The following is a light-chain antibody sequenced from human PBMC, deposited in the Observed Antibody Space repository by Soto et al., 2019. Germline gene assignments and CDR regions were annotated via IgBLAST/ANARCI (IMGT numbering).Light chain of an antibody. J-gene: IGLJ1*01. CDR2: DVS. CDR3: SSYTSSSTLL. V-gene: IGLV2-14*01. Sequence: QSALTQPASVSGSPGQSITISCTGTSSDVGGYNYVSWYQQHPGKAPKLMIYDVSNRPSGVSNRFSGSKSGNTASLTISGLQAEDEADYYCSSYTSSSTLLFGTGTKVT. CDR1: SSDVGGYNY.